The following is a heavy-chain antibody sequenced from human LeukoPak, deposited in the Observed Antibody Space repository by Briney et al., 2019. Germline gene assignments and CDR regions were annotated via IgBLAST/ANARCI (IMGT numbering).Heavy chain of an antibody. V-gene: IGHV3-23*01. J-gene: IGHJ5*02. D-gene: IGHD1-1*01. Sequence: PGGSLRLSCAASGFTFSSYAMSWVRQAPGKGLEWVSAISGSGGSTYYADSVKGRFTISRDNSKNTLYLQMNSLRAEDTAVCYCARRRGNWNDLSQWWFDPWGQGTLVTVSS. CDR2: ISGSGGST. CDR3: ARRRGNWNDLSQWWFDP. CDR1: GFTFSSYA.